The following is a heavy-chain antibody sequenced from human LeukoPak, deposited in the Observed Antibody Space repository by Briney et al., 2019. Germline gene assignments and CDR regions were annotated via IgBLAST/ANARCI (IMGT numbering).Heavy chain of an antibody. D-gene: IGHD2-2*01. CDR1: GGSFSGYY. Sequence: SETLSLTCAVYGGSFSGYYWSWIRQPPGKGLEWIGEINHSGSTNYNPSLKSRVTISVDTSKNQFSLKLSSVTAADTAVYHCAREPAEGYCSSTSCRNWFDPWGQGTLVTVSS. V-gene: IGHV4-34*01. CDR2: INHSGST. CDR3: AREPAEGYCSSTSCRNWFDP. J-gene: IGHJ5*02.